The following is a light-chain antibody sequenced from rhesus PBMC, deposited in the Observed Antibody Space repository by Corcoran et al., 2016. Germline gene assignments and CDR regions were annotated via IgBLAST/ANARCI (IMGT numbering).Light chain of an antibody. V-gene: IGKV1-33*01. CDR3: QQRNSYPLT. J-gene: IGKJ4*01. CDR2: AAS. Sequence: DIHMTQSPSSLSASVGDKVTITCRASQGISNALAWYQQKPGKAPKLLIYAASNLQSGVPSRFSGSGSGTACTLTISSLQPEDFAVYYCQQRNSYPLTFGRGTKVEIK. CDR1: QGISNA.